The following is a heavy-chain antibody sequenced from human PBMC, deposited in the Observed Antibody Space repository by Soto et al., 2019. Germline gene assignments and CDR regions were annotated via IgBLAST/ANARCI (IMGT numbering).Heavy chain of an antibody. CDR2: ISYDGSSK. J-gene: IGHJ4*02. CDR3: ARHTEAVAGTLGFDY. CDR1: GFTFSNYA. D-gene: IGHD6-19*01. V-gene: IGHV3-30-3*01. Sequence: GGSLRLSCAASGFTFSNYAIHWVRQAPGKGLEWVAVISYDGSSKYYVDSVKGRFTISRDNSKNTLYLQMNSLRAEDTAVYYCARHTEAVAGTLGFDYWGQGTLVTVYS.